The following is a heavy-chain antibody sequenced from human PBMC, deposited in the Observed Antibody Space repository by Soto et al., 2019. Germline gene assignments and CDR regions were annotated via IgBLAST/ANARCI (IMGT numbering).Heavy chain of an antibody. CDR3: ARGGPGSYYLATSYYYYGMDV. D-gene: IGHD3-10*01. Sequence: GGSLRLSCAASGFTFSSYAMHWVRQAPGKGLEWVAVISYDGSNKYYADSVKGRFTISRDNSKNTLYLQMNSLRAEDTAVYYCARGGPGSYYLATSYYYYGMDVWGQGTTVTVSS. V-gene: IGHV3-30-3*01. J-gene: IGHJ6*02. CDR1: GFTFSSYA. CDR2: ISYDGSNK.